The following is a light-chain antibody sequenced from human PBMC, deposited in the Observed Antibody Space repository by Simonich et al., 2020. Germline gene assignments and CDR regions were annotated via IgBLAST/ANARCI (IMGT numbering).Light chain of an antibody. Sequence: QSVLTQPPSVSAAPGQKVTISCSGSSSNLGNNYVSWYQQLPGTAPKLLIYDNNKRPSGIPDRFSGSKSGTSATLCITGLQTGDEADYYCGTWDSSLSAGVFGGGTKLTVL. V-gene: IGLV1-51*01. J-gene: IGLJ3*02. CDR1: SSNLGNNY. CDR2: DNN. CDR3: GTWDSSLSAGV.